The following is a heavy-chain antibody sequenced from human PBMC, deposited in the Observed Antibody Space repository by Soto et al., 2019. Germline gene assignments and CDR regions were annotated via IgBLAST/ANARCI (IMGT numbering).Heavy chain of an antibody. CDR2: IWYDGSST. V-gene: IGHV3-33*01. J-gene: IGHJ4*02. CDR3: APRSMTTGHY. CDR1: GLTFSSYG. Sequence: GGSLRLSCAASGLTFSSYGMHWVRQAPGKGLEWVSAIWYDGSSTYYADSVKGRFTISRDNSKNTLYLQMNSLRAEDTAVYYCAPRSMTTGHYWGQGTLVTVSS. D-gene: IGHD4-17*01.